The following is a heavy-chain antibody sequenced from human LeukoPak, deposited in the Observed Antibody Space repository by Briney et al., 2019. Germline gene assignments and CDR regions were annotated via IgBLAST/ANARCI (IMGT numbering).Heavy chain of an antibody. Sequence: GGSLRLSCAASGFTFDDYAMHRVRQAPGKGLEWVSGISWNSGSIGYADSVKGRFTISRDNAKNSLYLQMNSLRAEDMALYYCAKGTDYGDYAYFDYWGQGTLVTVSS. V-gene: IGHV3-9*03. CDR1: GFTFDDYA. CDR2: ISWNSGSI. D-gene: IGHD4-17*01. CDR3: AKGTDYGDYAYFDY. J-gene: IGHJ4*02.